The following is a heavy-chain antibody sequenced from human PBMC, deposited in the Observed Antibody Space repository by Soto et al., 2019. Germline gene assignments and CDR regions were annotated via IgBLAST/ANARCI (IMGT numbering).Heavy chain of an antibody. CDR2: IWYDGSNK. D-gene: IGHD3-10*01. Sequence: GGSLRLSCAASGFTFSSYGMHWVRQAPGKGLEWVAVIWYDGSNKYYADYVKGRFTISRDNSKNTLYLQMNSLRAEDTAVYYCAREGTQTVRGTRTIVNWFDPWGQGTLVTVSS. J-gene: IGHJ5*02. CDR3: AREGTQTVRGTRTIVNWFDP. CDR1: GFTFSSYG. V-gene: IGHV3-33*01.